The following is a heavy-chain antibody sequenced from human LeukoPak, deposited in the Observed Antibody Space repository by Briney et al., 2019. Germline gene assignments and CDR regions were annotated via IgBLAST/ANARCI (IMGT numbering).Heavy chain of an antibody. Sequence: TGGSPRLSCAASGFTFSSYGMHWVRQAPGKGLEWVAFIRYDGSNKYYADSVKGRFTISRDNSKNTLYLEMNSLRAEDTAVYYCAKDIGSYYDYWGQGILVTVSS. CDR3: AKDIGSYYDY. D-gene: IGHD3-10*01. CDR2: IRYDGSNK. CDR1: GFTFSSYG. V-gene: IGHV3-30*02. J-gene: IGHJ4*02.